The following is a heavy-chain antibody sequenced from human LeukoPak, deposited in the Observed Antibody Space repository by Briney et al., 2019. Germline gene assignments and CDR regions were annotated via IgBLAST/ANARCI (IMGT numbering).Heavy chain of an antibody. V-gene: IGHV3-20*04. CDR3: ARDSPRGIAAAGPDY. Sequence: PGGSLRLSCAASGFTFDDYGMSWVRQAPGKGLEWVSGINWNGGSTGYADSVKGRFTISRDNAKNSLYLQMNSLRAEDTAVYYCARDSPRGIAAAGPDYWGQGTLVTVSS. J-gene: IGHJ4*02. CDR1: GFTFDDYG. CDR2: INWNGGST. D-gene: IGHD6-13*01.